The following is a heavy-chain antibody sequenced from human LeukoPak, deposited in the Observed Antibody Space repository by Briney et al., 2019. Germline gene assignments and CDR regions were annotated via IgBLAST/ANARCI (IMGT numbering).Heavy chain of an antibody. CDR3: ATQGTGTTGNYYYYGMDV. V-gene: IGHV1-24*01. Sequence: ASVKVSCKVSGYTLTELSMHWVRQAPGKGLEWMGGFDPEDGETIYAQKFQGRVTMTEDTSTDTAYMELSSLRSEATAVYYCATQGTGTTGNYYYYGMDVWGQGTTVTVSS. J-gene: IGHJ6*02. D-gene: IGHD1-7*01. CDR2: FDPEDGET. CDR1: GYTLTELS.